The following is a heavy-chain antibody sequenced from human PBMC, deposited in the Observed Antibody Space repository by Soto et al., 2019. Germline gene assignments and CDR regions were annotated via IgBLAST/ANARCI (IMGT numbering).Heavy chain of an antibody. CDR3: ARDERSGWSPAYYYYGMDV. J-gene: IGHJ6*02. Sequence: NPGGSLRLSCAASGFTFSDYYMSWIRQAPGKGLEWVSYISSSGSTIYYADSVKGRFTISRDNAKNSLCLQMNSLRAEDTAVYYCARDERSGWSPAYYYYGMDVWGQGTTVTVSS. CDR1: GFTFSDYY. CDR2: ISSSGSTI. D-gene: IGHD6-19*01. V-gene: IGHV3-11*01.